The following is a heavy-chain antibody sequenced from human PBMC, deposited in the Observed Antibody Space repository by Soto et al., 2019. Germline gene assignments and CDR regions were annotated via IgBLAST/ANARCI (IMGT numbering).Heavy chain of an antibody. CDR3: ARVYGSGSYSPRWLYYYYMDV. CDR1: GGSISSYY. CDR2: IYYSGST. V-gene: IGHV4-59*08. Sequence: SETLSLTCTVSGGSISSYYWSWIRQPPGKGLEWIGYIYYSGSTNYNPSLKSRVTISVDTSKNQFSLKLSSVTAADTAVYYCARVYGSGSYSPRWLYYYYMDVWGKGTTVTVSS. D-gene: IGHD3-10*01. J-gene: IGHJ6*03.